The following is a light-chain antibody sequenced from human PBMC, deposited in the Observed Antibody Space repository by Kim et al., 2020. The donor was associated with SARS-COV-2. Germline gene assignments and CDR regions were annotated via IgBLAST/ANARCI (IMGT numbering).Light chain of an antibody. Sequence: EIVMTQSPGTLSVSPGERATLSCRASQSIRSNLLWFQQKPGQAPRLLMYGASTRSTGIPARFSGSGSGTEFTLTISSLQSEDFAIYYCQQWNDWPRTFGQGTKVEIK. CDR2: GAS. CDR1: QSIRSN. J-gene: IGKJ1*01. V-gene: IGKV3-15*01. CDR3: QQWNDWPRT.